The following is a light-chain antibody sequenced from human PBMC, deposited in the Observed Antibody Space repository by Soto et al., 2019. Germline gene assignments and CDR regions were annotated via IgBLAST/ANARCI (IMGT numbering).Light chain of an antibody. Sequence: IVMTQSPVTLAVSRCGVASVACSSSQFVSSNLAWYQQKPGQAPRLLIYGASTRATGIPARFSGSGSGTEFTLTISNLQSEDFAVYFCQQYHNWPPSTFGQGTRLEI. V-gene: IGKV3D-15*01. CDR3: QQYHNWPPST. CDR2: GAS. CDR1: QFVSSN. J-gene: IGKJ5*01.